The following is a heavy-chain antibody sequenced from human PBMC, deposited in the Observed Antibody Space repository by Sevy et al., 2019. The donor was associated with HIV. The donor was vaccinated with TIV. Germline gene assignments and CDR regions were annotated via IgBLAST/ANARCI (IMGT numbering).Heavy chain of an antibody. CDR2: FDPEDGET. CDR1: GYTLTELS. CDR3: ATDLEESIVGATARYYYYYGMDV. J-gene: IGHJ6*02. V-gene: IGHV1-24*01. Sequence: ASVKGSCKVSGYTLTELSMHWVRQAPGKGLEWMGGFDPEDGETIYAQKFQGRVTMTEDTSTDTAYMELSSLRSEDTAVYYCATDLEESIVGATARYYYYYGMDVWGQGTTVTVSS. D-gene: IGHD1-26*01.